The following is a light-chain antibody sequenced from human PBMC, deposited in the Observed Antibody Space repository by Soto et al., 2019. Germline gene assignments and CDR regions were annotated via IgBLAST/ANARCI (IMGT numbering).Light chain of an antibody. CDR1: QSISSN. CDR2: RAS. J-gene: IGKJ4*01. V-gene: IGKV3-15*01. Sequence: VMTQSPAILSVSPGERATLSCRASQSISSNLAWYQQKPGQAPRLLMFRASTRATGFPARFSGSGSETEFNLTISSLQSEDFAVYYYQQYNNWPRATFGGGTKVELK. CDR3: QQYNNWPRAT.